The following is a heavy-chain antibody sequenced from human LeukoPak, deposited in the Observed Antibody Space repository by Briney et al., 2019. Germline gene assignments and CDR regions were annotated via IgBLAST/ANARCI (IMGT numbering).Heavy chain of an antibody. D-gene: IGHD1-14*01. J-gene: IGHJ6*02. V-gene: IGHV3-9*01. CDR2: ISWNSGSI. CDR1: GFTFDDYA. CDR3: AKDREVREPIYYSSGMDV. Sequence: GRSLRLSCAASGFTFDDYAMHWVRQAPGKGLEWVSGISWNSGSIGYADSVKGRVAISRDNAKNCLYLQMNSLGAEDTALYYFAKDREVREPIYYSSGMDVWGQGTTVTVSS.